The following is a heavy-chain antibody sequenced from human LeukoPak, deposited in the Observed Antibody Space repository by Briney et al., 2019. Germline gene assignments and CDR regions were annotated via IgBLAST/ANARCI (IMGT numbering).Heavy chain of an antibody. CDR2: VIPILGIA. CDR3: ARDHQVRGWYNY. CDR1: GGTFSSYA. V-gene: IGHV1-69*04. Sequence: ASVKVSCKASGGTFSSYAISWVRQAPGQGLEWMGRVIPILGIANYAQKFQGRVTITADKSTSTAYMELSSLRSEDTAVYYCARDHQVRGWYNYWGQGTLVTVSS. D-gene: IGHD6-19*01. J-gene: IGHJ4*02.